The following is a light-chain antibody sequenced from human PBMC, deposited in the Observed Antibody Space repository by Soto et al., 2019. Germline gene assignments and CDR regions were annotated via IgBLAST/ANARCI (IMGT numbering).Light chain of an antibody. J-gene: IGKJ5*01. CDR2: GAS. Sequence: EIVLTQSPGTLSLSPGERATLSCRASQSVSNNYLAWYQQKPGQAPRLLIFGASSRATGIPDRFSGSGSGTDFTLTISRLEPEDFAVCYCQQYGNSLITFGQGTRLEIK. V-gene: IGKV3-20*01. CDR1: QSVSNNY. CDR3: QQYGNSLIT.